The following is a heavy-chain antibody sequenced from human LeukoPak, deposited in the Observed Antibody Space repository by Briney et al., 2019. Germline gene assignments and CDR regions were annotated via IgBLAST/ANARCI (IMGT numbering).Heavy chain of an antibody. CDR3: ARVQFRATDRWDLFDP. V-gene: IGHV1-2*06. Sequence: ASVKVSCKASGYTFTGYYMHWVRQAPGQGLEWMGRINPNSGGTNYAQKFQGRVTMTRDTSISTAYMELSRLRSDDTAVYYGARVQFRATDRWDLFDPWGQGTLVTVSS. D-gene: IGHD1-26*01. CDR2: INPNSGGT. CDR1: GYTFTGYY. J-gene: IGHJ5*02.